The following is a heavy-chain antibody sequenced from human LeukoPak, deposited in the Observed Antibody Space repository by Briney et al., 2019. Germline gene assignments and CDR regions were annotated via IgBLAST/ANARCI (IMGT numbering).Heavy chain of an antibody. D-gene: IGHD3-10*01. CDR3: AKGSRAQGYYFDF. J-gene: IGHJ4*02. CDR2: ISGSGGST. Sequence: AGGSLRLSCAASGFTFSSYWMHWVRQAPGKGLEWVSAISGSGGSTYYADSVKGRFTISRDNSKNTLYLQMNSLRAEDTAAYYCAKGSRAQGYYFDFWGQGTLVTVSS. CDR1: GFTFSSYW. V-gene: IGHV3-23*01.